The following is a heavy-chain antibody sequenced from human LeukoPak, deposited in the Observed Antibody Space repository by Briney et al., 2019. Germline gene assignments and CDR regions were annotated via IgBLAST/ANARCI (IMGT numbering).Heavy chain of an antibody. V-gene: IGHV4-59*11. D-gene: IGHD3-3*01. Sequence: GSLRLSCAASGFTFSSHAMSWVRQAPGKGLEWIGYIYYSGSTYYNPSLKSRVTISVDTSKNQFSLKLSSVTAADTAVYYCARELRFLEWLDMYYYYGMDVWGQGTTVTVSS. CDR3: ARELRFLEWLDMYYYYGMDV. J-gene: IGHJ6*02. CDR2: IYYSGST. CDR1: GFTFSSHA.